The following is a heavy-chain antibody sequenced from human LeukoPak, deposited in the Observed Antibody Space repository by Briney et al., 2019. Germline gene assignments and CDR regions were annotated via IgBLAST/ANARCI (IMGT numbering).Heavy chain of an antibody. CDR1: GGSISSYY. CDR2: IYYSGST. Sequence: SETLSLTCTVSGGSISSYYWSWIRQPPGKGLEWIGYIYYSGSTNYNPSLKSRVTISVDTSKNQFSLKLSSVTAADTAVYYGARVVNWFDPWGQGTLVTVSS. CDR3: ARVVNWFDP. V-gene: IGHV4-59*01. J-gene: IGHJ5*02.